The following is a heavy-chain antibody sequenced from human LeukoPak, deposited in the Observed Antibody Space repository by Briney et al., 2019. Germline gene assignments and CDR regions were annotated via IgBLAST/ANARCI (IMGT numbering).Heavy chain of an antibody. CDR2: IYSSGNT. V-gene: IGHV4-39*01. CDR1: GGSINNIYY. D-gene: IGHD4-17*01. J-gene: IGHJ4*02. CDR3: ARLGGDMRADY. Sequence: SQTLSLTCTVSGGSINNIYYWGWIRQPPGKGLEWIGSIYSSGNTYYNPSVKGRVTISLDMPKSQFSLRLTSVTAGDTAVYYCARLGGDMRADYWGQGTLVNV.